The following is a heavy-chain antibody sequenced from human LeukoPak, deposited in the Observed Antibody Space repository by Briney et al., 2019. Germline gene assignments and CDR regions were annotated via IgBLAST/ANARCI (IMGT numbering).Heavy chain of an antibody. V-gene: IGHV4-31*03. D-gene: IGHD5-18*01. CDR3: ARGGYSYGNDY. J-gene: IGHJ4*02. CDR2: IYYSGST. Sequence: KSSQTLSLTCTVSGGSISSGGYYWSWIRQHPGKGLEWIGYIYYSGSTYYNPSLKSRVTISVDTSKNQFSLKLSSVTAADTAVYYCARGGYSYGNDYWGQGTLVTVSS. CDR1: GGSISSGGYY.